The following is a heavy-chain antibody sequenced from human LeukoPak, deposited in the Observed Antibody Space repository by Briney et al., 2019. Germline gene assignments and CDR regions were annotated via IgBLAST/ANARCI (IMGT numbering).Heavy chain of an antibody. CDR3: ARDPKFIAVAGSYYYGMDV. CDR2: ISSSSSYI. D-gene: IGHD6-19*01. Sequence: GGSLRLSCAASGFTFSSYSMNWVRQAPGKGLEWVSSISSSSSYIYYADSVKGRLTISRDNAKNSLYLQMNSLRAEDTAVYYCARDPKFIAVAGSYYYGMDVWGQGTTVTVSS. V-gene: IGHV3-21*01. CDR1: GFTFSSYS. J-gene: IGHJ6*02.